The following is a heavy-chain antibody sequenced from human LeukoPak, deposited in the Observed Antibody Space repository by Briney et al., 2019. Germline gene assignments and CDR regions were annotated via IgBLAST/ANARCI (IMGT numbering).Heavy chain of an antibody. V-gene: IGHV3-48*01. J-gene: IGHJ4*02. CDR1: GFPFNNYG. CDR2: ISSSSSTM. Sequence: GGSLRLSCAASGFPFNNYGMNWVRQAPGKGLEWVSYISSSSSTMSYADSVKGRFTISGDNARNSLFLQLNSLRAEDTAVYYCARGGAARPDYWGQGTLVTVSS. CDR3: ARGGAARPDY. D-gene: IGHD6-6*01.